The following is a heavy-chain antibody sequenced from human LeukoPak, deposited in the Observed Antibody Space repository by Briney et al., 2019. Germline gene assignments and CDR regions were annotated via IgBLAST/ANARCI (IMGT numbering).Heavy chain of an antibody. Sequence: GGSLRLSCAASGFTFSSYAMSWVRQAPGKGLEWVSAIGYSGSDRYYADSVKGRFTISRDNAKNSLYLQMNSLRAEDTAVYYCASQKGLDVWGQGTTVTVSS. V-gene: IGHV3-21*01. CDR1: GFTFSSYA. CDR2: IGYSGSDR. J-gene: IGHJ6*02. CDR3: ASQKGLDV.